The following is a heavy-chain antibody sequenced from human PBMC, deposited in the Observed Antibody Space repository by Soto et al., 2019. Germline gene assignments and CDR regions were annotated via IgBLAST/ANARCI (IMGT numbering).Heavy chain of an antibody. V-gene: IGHV3-23*01. CDR3: AREDGGGPFDY. D-gene: IGHD2-15*01. J-gene: IGHJ4*01. Sequence: DVHLLESGGGLVQPGGSLRLSCAASGFMFSAYAMHWVRPAPGQGLEWVSSMSGTSADTYYAFSVKGRFTVSRDSSKDTLYLQLNSLRAEDTALYFCAREDGGGPFDYCGHGTQVIVSS. CDR2: MSGTSADT. CDR1: GFMFSAYA.